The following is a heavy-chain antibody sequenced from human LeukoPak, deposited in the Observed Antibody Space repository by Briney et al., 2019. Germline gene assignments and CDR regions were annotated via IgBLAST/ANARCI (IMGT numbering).Heavy chain of an antibody. CDR1: GLTFSSYS. Sequence: GGSLRLSCAASGLTFSSYSLNWVRRAPGKGREGVSSISSSSSYIYYADSVKGRFTISRDNAKNSLYLQMNSLRAEDTAVYYCARGVVPAAIGVYWFDPWGQGTLVTVSS. J-gene: IGHJ5*02. CDR3: ARGVVPAAIGVYWFDP. CDR2: ISSSSSYI. D-gene: IGHD2-2*01. V-gene: IGHV3-21*01.